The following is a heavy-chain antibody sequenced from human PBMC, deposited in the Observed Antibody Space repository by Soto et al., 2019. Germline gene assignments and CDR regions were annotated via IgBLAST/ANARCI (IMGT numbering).Heavy chain of an antibody. Sequence: QVRLVQSGAEVKKPGASVKVSCKASGYTFITHGISWVRQAPGQGLEWMGRISAYNGDTKYAQKCQGRVTLTTDKSTTTAYMEMRSRRSDDAAVYYWERDGTGGVLGLNKYYYVDVWGEGTTVTVSS. J-gene: IGHJ6*03. CDR3: ERDGTGGVLGLNKYYYVDV. D-gene: IGHD2-8*02. CDR1: GYTFITHG. V-gene: IGHV1-18*01. CDR2: ISAYNGDT.